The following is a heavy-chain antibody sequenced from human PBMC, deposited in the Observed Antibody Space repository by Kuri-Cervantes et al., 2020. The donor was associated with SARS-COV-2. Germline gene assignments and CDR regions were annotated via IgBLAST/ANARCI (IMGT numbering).Heavy chain of an antibody. Sequence: GESLKISCGASGFTFKTYTMNWVRQAPGKALQWISSISGSGSYIYYADSLRGRFTISRDNAKNSLYLQMNSLRAEDTAVYYCARDRSRLMDVWGKGTTVTVSS. V-gene: IGHV3-21*01. CDR3: ARDRSRLMDV. D-gene: IGHD6-25*01. J-gene: IGHJ6*04. CDR1: GFTFKTYT. CDR2: ISGSGSYI.